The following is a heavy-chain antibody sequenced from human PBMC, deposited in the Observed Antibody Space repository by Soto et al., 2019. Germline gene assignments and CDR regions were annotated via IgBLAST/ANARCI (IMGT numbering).Heavy chain of an antibody. J-gene: IGHJ3*02. V-gene: IGHV3-33*01. CDR1: GFTFSSYG. CDR3: ARGGAYGDRNALDI. D-gene: IGHD4-17*01. Sequence: QVQLVESGGGVVQPGKSLRLSCVASGFTFSSYGMHWVRQPPGKGLEWVAVIWNDGSFKYYADSAKGRFTISRDNSKNTLFLQMNSLRGEDTAVYYCARGGAYGDRNALDIWGQGTMVTVSS. CDR2: IWNDGSFK.